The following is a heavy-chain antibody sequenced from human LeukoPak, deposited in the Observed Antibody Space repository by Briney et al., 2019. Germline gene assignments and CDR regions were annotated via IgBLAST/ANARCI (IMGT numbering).Heavy chain of an antibody. CDR1: GYTFTSYY. J-gene: IGHJ4*02. CDR3: ARSGTIFGVVTL. D-gene: IGHD3-3*01. Sequence: ASVKVSCKASGYTFTSYYVHCVRQAPGQGLEWVGVINPSGDSTNYAQNFQGRVTMTRDTSTSTVHMELSSLRSEDTAVYYCARSGTIFGVVTLWGQGTLVTVSS. V-gene: IGHV1-46*01. CDR2: INPSGDST.